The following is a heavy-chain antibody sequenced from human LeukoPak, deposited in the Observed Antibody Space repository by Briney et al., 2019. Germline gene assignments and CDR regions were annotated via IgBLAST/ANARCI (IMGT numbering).Heavy chain of an antibody. CDR1: GFTFSSYW. CDR3: TRGYYDSSGIDY. D-gene: IGHD3-22*01. Sequence: GGSLRLSCAASGFTFSSYWMHWVRQAPGKGLVWVSRINHDGSSITYADSVKGRFTISRDNSKNTLYLQMNSLRAEDTAVYYCTRGYYDSSGIDYWGQGTLVTVSS. V-gene: IGHV3-74*01. CDR2: INHDGSSI. J-gene: IGHJ4*02.